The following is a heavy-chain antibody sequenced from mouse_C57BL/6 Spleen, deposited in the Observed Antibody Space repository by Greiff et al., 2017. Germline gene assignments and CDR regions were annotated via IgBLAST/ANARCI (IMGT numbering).Heavy chain of an antibody. D-gene: IGHD1-1*01. J-gene: IGHJ1*03. CDR2: IGPGSGST. Sequence: VQLQQSGAELVKPGASVKISCKASGYTFTDYYINWVKQRPGQGLEWIGKIGPGSGSTYYNEKFKGKATLTADKSSSTAYMQLSSLTSEDSAVXFCARDYSYYYGSSYYWYFDVWGTGTTVTVSS. CDR1: GYTFTDYY. V-gene: IGHV1-77*01. CDR3: ARDYSYYYGSSYYWYFDV.